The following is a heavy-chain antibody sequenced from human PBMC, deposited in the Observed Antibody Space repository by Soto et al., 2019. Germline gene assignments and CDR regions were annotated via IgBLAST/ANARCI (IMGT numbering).Heavy chain of an antibody. Sequence: XESLGLSCAASRFTFSSYEMNGVRQTPGTGLEWVAYVSYSGSPTKYADSVKGRFTISRDNAKNSLYLQMNSLRVEDTAVYYCVRDRTALVPTSIDYWGRGTLVTVSS. CDR2: VSYSGSPT. CDR1: RFTFSSYE. D-gene: IGHD1-26*01. CDR3: VRDRTALVPTSIDY. V-gene: IGHV3-48*03. J-gene: IGHJ4*01.